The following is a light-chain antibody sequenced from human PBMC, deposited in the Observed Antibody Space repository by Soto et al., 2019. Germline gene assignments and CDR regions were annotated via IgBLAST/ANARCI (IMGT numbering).Light chain of an antibody. CDR3: QQCGTSPLT. Sequence: EIVLTQSPGTLSLSPGERATLSCRASQSVSSSYLAWYQQKPGQAPRLLIYGASSRATGIPDRFSGSGSGTAFTLTISRLEPDDFAVYYCQQCGTSPLTFGGGTKVELK. CDR2: GAS. V-gene: IGKV3-20*01. J-gene: IGKJ4*01. CDR1: QSVSSSY.